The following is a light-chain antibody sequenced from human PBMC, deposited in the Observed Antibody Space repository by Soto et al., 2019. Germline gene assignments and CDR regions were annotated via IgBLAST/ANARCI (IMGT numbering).Light chain of an antibody. V-gene: IGKV1-39*01. CDR1: QSISSY. CDR3: QQYNAFSWT. CDR2: AAS. Sequence: DIQMTQSPSSLSASVGDRVTITCRASQSISSYLNWYQQKPGKAPKLLIYAASSLQSGVPSRFSGSGSGTDFTLTISSLQPEDFATYYCQQYNAFSWTFGPGTKV. J-gene: IGKJ1*01.